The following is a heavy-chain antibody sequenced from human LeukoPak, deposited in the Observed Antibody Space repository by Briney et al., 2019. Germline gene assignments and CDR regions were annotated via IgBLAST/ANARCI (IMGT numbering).Heavy chain of an antibody. CDR3: ARARYSGYDAGDY. D-gene: IGHD5-12*01. V-gene: IGHV3-48*01. CDR1: GFNFSSDS. J-gene: IGHJ4*02. CDR2: ISGRSSTI. Sequence: GGSLRLSCVASGFNFSSDSMNWVRQAPGKGLEWLSYISGRSSTIYYADSVKGRFTISRDNSKNTLYLQMNSLRAEDTAVYYCARARYSGYDAGDYWGQGTLVTVSS.